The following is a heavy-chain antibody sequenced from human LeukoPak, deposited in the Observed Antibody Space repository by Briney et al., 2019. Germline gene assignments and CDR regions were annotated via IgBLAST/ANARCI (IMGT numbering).Heavy chain of an antibody. Sequence: SETLSLTCVVSGGSVSGYYWGWIRQPPGRGLEWIGYVYYSGSTNYNPSFKSRITISVDTSRNQFSLQLSSVTAADTAVYYCARGSRGYSSCWYWFDPWGQGTLVTVSS. CDR3: ARGSRGYSSCWYWFDP. CDR1: GGSVSGYY. CDR2: VYYSGST. D-gene: IGHD6-19*01. V-gene: IGHV4-59*02. J-gene: IGHJ5*02.